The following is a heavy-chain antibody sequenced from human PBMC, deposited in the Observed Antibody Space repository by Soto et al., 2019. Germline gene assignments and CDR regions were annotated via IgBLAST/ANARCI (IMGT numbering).Heavy chain of an antibody. CDR2: ITAYGDTT. V-gene: IGHV3-23*01. CDR1: GFTFSNYA. Sequence: EVQLLESGGGFVQPGGSLTLSCAASGFTFSNYAMSWVRQAPGKGLEWVSAITAYGDTTHYADSVKGRFTISRDSPKNAQYLQMASLRAEATAVDYCAKDTLWYDSPWYPPPGFDPWGQGTLVTVSS. J-gene: IGHJ5*02. CDR3: AKDTLWYDSPWYPPPGFDP. D-gene: IGHD6-19*01.